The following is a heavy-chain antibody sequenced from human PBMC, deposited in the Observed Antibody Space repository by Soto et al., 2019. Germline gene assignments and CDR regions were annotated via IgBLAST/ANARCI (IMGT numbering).Heavy chain of an antibody. CDR2: IYYSGST. Sequence: SETLSLTCAVSGGSISSSSYYWGWIRQPPGKGLEWIGSIYYSGSTYYNPSLKSRVTISVDTSKNQFSLKLSSVTAADTAVYCCARQMEPSNYYYYYGMDVWGQGTTVT. V-gene: IGHV4-39*01. D-gene: IGHD1-1*01. J-gene: IGHJ6*02. CDR1: GGSISSSSYY. CDR3: ARQMEPSNYYYYYGMDV.